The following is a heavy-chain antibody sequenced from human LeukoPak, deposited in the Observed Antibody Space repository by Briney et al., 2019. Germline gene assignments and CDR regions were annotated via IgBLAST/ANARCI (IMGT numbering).Heavy chain of an antibody. Sequence: KPSQTLSLTCTVSGGSVNSGSYSWSWIRQPAGKGLEWVGRIYTSETINYNPSLKSRATISIDTSKNQVSLNLRSATAADTAVYFCARERGAATGGVLFTMDVWGQGTTVTVSS. V-gene: IGHV4-61*02. D-gene: IGHD6-13*01. CDR1: GGSVNSGSYS. J-gene: IGHJ6*02. CDR2: IYTSETI. CDR3: ARERGAATGGVLFTMDV.